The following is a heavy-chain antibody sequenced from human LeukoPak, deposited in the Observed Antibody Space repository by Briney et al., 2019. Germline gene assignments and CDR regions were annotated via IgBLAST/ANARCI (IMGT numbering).Heavy chain of an antibody. CDR1: GGTFSSYA. CDR3: ARDYYGSGTFQYPARFDP. J-gene: IGHJ5*02. CDR2: IIPIFGTA. Sequence: ASVKVSCKASGGTFSSYAISWVRQAPGPGLEWMGRIIPIFGTANYAQKFQGRVTITTDESTSTAYMELSSLRSEDTAVYYCARDYYGSGTFQYPARFDPWGQGTLVTVSS. V-gene: IGHV1-69*05. D-gene: IGHD3-10*01.